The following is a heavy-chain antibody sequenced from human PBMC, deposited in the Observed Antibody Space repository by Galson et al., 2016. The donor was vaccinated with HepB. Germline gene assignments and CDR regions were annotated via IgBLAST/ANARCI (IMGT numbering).Heavy chain of an antibody. CDR3: AKERLVRRIFDH. Sequence: SLRLSCAASGFVFSNFGLSWVRRAPGKGLEWVASISTRRTTYYSDSVQGQFTISRDISNNTLYLQMNGLRAEDTAVYYCAKERLVRRIFDHWGQGTLLTVSS. J-gene: IGHJ4*02. CDR2: ISTRRTT. CDR1: GFVFSNFG. V-gene: IGHV3-23*01. D-gene: IGHD1-1*01.